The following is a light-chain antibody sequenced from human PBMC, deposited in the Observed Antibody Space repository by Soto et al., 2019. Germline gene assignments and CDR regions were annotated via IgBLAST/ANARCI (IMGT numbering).Light chain of an antibody. CDR3: QVWDSSSDQGV. J-gene: IGLJ1*01. CDR2: YDS. CDR1: NIGSKS. V-gene: IGLV3-21*04. Sequence: SYELTQPPSVSVAPGKTARITCGGNNIGSKSVHWYQQKPGQAPVLVIYYDSDRPSGIPERFSGSNSGNTATLTISRVEAGDEDDYYCQVWDSSSDQGVFGTGTKVTVL.